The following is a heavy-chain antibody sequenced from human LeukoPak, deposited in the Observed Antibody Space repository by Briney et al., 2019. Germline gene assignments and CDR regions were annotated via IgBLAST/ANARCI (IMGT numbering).Heavy chain of an antibody. Sequence: SETLSLTCTVSGGSINSYYWSWIRQPPGRGLEWIGSINYSGSTNYNPSLKSRVTISVDTSNNQFSLELSSVTAADTAVYYCARHRGYSYVYFDYWGQGILVTVSS. CDR3: ARHRGYSYVYFDY. CDR2: INYSGST. D-gene: IGHD5-18*01. J-gene: IGHJ4*02. V-gene: IGHV4-59*08. CDR1: GGSINSYY.